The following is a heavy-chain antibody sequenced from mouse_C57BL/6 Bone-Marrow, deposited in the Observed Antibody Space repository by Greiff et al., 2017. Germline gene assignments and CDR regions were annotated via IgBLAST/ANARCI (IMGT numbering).Heavy chain of an antibody. Sequence: EVKLMESGGGLVKPGGSLKLSCAASGFTFSSYAMSWVRQTPEQRLEWVATISDAGSYTYYPDNVKGRFTLSRDNAENNLYLQMSHLKYVNTAMYYCARDVPFYDGYYTWFAYWGQGTLVTVSA. V-gene: IGHV5-4*01. D-gene: IGHD2-3*01. CDR3: ARDVPFYDGYYTWFAY. CDR2: ISDAGSYT. CDR1: GFTFSSYA. J-gene: IGHJ3*01.